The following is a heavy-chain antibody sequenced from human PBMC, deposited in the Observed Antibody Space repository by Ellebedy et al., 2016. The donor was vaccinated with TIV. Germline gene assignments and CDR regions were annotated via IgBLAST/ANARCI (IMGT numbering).Heavy chain of an antibody. CDR3: ATEFGSVLAID. D-gene: IGHD4/OR15-4a*01. V-gene: IGHV1-18*04. CDR1: GYTFTSYG. Sequence: AASVKVSCKASGYTFTSYGISCVRQAPGQGLEWMGWFSAYNGNTNYAQKFQGRFTMTEDTSTDTAYMELSSLTSEDTAVYYYATEFGSVLAIDWGPGTLVTVSS. J-gene: IGHJ4*02. CDR2: FSAYNGNT.